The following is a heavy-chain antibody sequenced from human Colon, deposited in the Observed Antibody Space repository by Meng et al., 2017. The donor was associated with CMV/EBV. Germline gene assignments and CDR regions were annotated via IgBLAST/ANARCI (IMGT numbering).Heavy chain of an antibody. Sequence: SETLSLTCTVSGGSVSSGTHYWSWIRQPPGKGLEWIGYIYYTGSTKYNPSLTSRVTMSLDTSKKQFSLKLTSVPAADTAVYFCARRGTDGTVRVFDIWGQGTLVTVSS. CDR3: ARRGTDGTVRVFDI. V-gene: IGHV4-61*01. D-gene: IGHD1-1*01. J-gene: IGHJ3*02. CDR2: IYYTGST. CDR1: GGSVSSGTHY.